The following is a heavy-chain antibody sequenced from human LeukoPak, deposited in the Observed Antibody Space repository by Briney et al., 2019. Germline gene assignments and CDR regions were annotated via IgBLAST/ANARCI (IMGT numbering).Heavy chain of an antibody. V-gene: IGHV4-30-4*01. CDR1: GGSISSGDYY. CDR3: ARDGVVPAAIRPYYYYYGMDV. CDR2: IYYSGST. J-gene: IGHJ6*02. Sequence: SQTLSLTCTVSGGSISSGDYYWSWIRQPPGKGLEWIGYIYYSGSTYYNLSLKSRVTISVDTSKNQFSLKLSSVTAADTAVYYCARDGVVPAAIRPYYYYYGMDVWGQGTTVTVSS. D-gene: IGHD2-2*02.